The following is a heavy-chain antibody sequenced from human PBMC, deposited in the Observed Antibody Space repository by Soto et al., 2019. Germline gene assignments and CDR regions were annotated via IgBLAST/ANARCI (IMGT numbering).Heavy chain of an antibody. CDR2: IYYSGST. Sequence: SETLSLTCTVSGGSISSGGYYWSWIRQHPGKGLEWIGYIYYSGSTYYNPSLKSRVTISVDTSKNQFSLKLSSVTAADTAVYYCARAGATAMVSYIPWFDPWGRGTLVTAPQ. J-gene: IGHJ5*02. V-gene: IGHV4-31*03. CDR1: GGSISSGGYY. D-gene: IGHD5-18*01. CDR3: ARAGATAMVSYIPWFDP.